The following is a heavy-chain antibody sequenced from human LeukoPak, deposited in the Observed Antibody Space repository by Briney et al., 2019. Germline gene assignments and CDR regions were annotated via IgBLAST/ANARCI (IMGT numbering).Heavy chain of an antibody. V-gene: IGHV4-61*02. J-gene: IGHJ4*02. CDR2: IYTSGST. CDR1: GGSISSGSYY. Sequence: SETLSLTCTVSGGSISSGSYYWSWIRQPAGKGLEWIGRIYTSGSTNYNPSLKSRVTISVDTSKNQFSLKLSSVTAADTAVYYCARCGYSGYGGLDYWGQGTLVTVST. CDR3: ARCGYSGYGGLDY. D-gene: IGHD5-12*01.